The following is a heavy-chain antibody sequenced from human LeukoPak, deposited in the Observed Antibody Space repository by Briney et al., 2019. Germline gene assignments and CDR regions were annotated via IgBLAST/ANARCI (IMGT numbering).Heavy chain of an antibody. Sequence: GGSLRLSCAASGFPFRMAWVRQAPGKGLEWVATITLDGSDSYYVDSVKGRFTVSRDNAKNSLYLQTNSLRAEDTAVFYCTTENWYVFENWGQGSLVTVSS. J-gene: IGHJ4*02. V-gene: IGHV3-7*04. CDR2: ITLDGSDS. CDR3: TTENWYVFEN. D-gene: IGHD1-1*01. CDR1: GFPFR.